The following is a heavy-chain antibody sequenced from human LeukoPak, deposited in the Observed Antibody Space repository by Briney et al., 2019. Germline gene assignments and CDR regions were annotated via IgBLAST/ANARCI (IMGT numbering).Heavy chain of an antibody. CDR3: ARADYDFWSGYSDAFDI. J-gene: IGHJ3*02. CDR2: IYYSGST. V-gene: IGHV4-59*12. CDR1: GGSISSYY. D-gene: IGHD3-3*01. Sequence: KASETLSLTCTVSGGSISSYYWSWIRQPPGKGLEWIGYIYYSGSTNYNPSLKSRVTISVDTSKNQFSLKLSSVTAADTAVYYCARADYDFWSGYSDAFDIWGQGTMVTVSS.